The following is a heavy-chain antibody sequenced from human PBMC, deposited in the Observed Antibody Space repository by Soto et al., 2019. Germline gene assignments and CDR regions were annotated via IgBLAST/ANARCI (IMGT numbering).Heavy chain of an antibody. D-gene: IGHD2-21*02. CDR3: ARADRTLVTSYGLDV. CDR2: INHSGTT. V-gene: IGHV4-34*01. J-gene: IGHJ6*02. CDR1: GGSSSGFY. Sequence: SETLSLTCAVSGGSSSGFYWTWIRQPPGEGLEWIGEINHSGTTNFNPSLRSRLTISLDSSKKHLSLKLTSMTAADAAVYYCARADRTLVTSYGLDVWGQGTTVTVSS.